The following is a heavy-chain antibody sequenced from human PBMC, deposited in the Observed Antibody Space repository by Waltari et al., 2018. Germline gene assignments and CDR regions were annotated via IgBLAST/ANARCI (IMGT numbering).Heavy chain of an antibody. CDR1: GFTLSNCW. CDR2: VNQDVSGT. V-gene: IGHV3-7*04. Sequence: EVQLVESGGNLVQPGGSLRLFCATSGFTLSNCWVAWVRQVPGKGRGWGATVNQDVSGTFYVESVKGRFTISRDNAKNSLFLQMNSLKAEDTALYYCAKDDFDSWGQGTLVTVSS. J-gene: IGHJ4*02. CDR3: AKDDFDS.